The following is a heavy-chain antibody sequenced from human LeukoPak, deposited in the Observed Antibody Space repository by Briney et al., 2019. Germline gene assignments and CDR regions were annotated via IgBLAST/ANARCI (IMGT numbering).Heavy chain of an antibody. D-gene: IGHD6-19*01. CDR1: GYTFTSYD. Sequence: ASVKVSCKASGYTFTSYDINWVRQATGQGLEWMGWMNPNSGNTGYAQKFQGRVTMTRNTSISTAYMELSSLRSEDTAVYYCARVEGQWLVNYYYYYGMDVWGQGTTVTVSS. CDR3: ARVEGQWLVNYYYYYGMDV. CDR2: MNPNSGNT. V-gene: IGHV1-8*01. J-gene: IGHJ6*02.